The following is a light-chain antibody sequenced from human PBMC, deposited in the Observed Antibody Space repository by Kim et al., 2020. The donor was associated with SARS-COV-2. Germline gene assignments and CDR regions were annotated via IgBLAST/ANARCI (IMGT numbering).Light chain of an antibody. CDR3: QQYNNWWS. J-gene: IGKJ1*01. CDR2: GAS. Sequence: SVSPGERATLSCRASQSVSNTLAWYQQKPGQAPRLLIYGASTRATGIPDRFSGSGSGTEFTLTISSLQSEDFAVYYCQQYNNWWSFGQGTKVDIK. CDR1: QSVSNT. V-gene: IGKV3-15*01.